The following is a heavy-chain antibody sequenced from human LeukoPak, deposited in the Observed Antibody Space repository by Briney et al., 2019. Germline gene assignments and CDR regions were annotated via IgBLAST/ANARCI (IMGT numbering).Heavy chain of an antibody. CDR3: ERDIMRGMGNP. D-gene: IGHD3-16*01. V-gene: IGHV3-74*01. Sequence: GGSLRLSCAASGFTFSGYWMHWVRQPPGKGLLWVSRINNDGSSTYYADSVKGRFTISRDNAKNTLYLQMNSLRAEDTAVYYCERDIMRGMGNPWGQEPLVTVSS. J-gene: IGHJ5*02. CDR2: INNDGSST. CDR1: GFTFSGYW.